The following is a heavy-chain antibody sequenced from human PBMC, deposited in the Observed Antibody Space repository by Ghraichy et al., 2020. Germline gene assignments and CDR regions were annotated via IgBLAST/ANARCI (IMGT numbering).Heavy chain of an antibody. CDR2: MNPNSGNT. J-gene: IGHJ6*02. CDR1: GYTFTSYD. V-gene: IGHV1-8*01. D-gene: IGHD6-19*01. CDR3: ARELVAGDYYYYGMDV. Sequence: ASVKVSCKASGYTFTSYDINWVRQATGQGLEWMGWMNPNSGNTGYAQKFQGRVTMTRNTSISTAYMELSSLRSEDTAVYYCARELVAGDYYYYGMDVWGQGTTVTVSS.